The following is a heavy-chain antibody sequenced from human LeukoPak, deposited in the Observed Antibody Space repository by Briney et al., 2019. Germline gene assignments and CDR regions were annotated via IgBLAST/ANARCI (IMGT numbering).Heavy chain of an antibody. CDR1: GGSISSYY. J-gene: IGHJ6*03. Sequence: SETLSLTCTVSGGSISSYYWSWIRQPPGKGLEWIGYIYYSGSTNYNPSLKSRVTISVDTSKNQFSLKLSSVTAADTAVYYCARVVSSGWYGYYYYYMDVWGKGTTVTISS. D-gene: IGHD6-19*01. CDR2: IYYSGST. V-gene: IGHV4-59*01. CDR3: ARVVSSGWYGYYYYYMDV.